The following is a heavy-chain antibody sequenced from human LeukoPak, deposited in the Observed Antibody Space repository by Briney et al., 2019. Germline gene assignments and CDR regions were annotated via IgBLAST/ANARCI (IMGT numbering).Heavy chain of an antibody. CDR1: GGSISSGGYY. J-gene: IGHJ4*02. CDR3: ARTERGYCSSTSCHKGGYYFDY. Sequence: SETLSLTCTVSGGSISSGGYYWSWIRQPPGKGLEWIGYIYHSGSTYYNPSLKSRVTISVDRSKNQFSLKLSSVTAADTAVYYCARTERGYCSSTSCHKGGYYFDYWGQGTLVTVSS. CDR2: IYHSGST. V-gene: IGHV4-30-2*01. D-gene: IGHD2-2*02.